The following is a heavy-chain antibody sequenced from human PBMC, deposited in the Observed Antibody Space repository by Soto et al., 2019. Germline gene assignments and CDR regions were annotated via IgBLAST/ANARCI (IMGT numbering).Heavy chain of an antibody. J-gene: IGHJ4*02. D-gene: IGHD1-7*01. V-gene: IGHV3-30*18. CDR3: AKPLHWNSHPYFDY. CDR2: ISYDGSNK. CDR1: GFTFSSYG. Sequence: QVQLVESGGGVVQPGRSLRLSCAASGFTFSSYGMHWVRQAPGKGLEWVAVISYDGSNKYYADSVKGRFTISRDNSKNTLSLQMNSLRAEDTAVYYCAKPLHWNSHPYFDYWGQGTLVTVSS.